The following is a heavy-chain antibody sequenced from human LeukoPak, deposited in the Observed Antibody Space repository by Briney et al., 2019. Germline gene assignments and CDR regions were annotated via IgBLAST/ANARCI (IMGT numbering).Heavy chain of an antibody. CDR2: IYHSGST. D-gene: IGHD3-22*01. CDR1: GYSISSGYY. V-gene: IGHV4-38-2*02. Sequence: PSETLSLTCTVSGYSISSGYYWGWIRQPPGKGLEWIGSIYHSGSTYYNPSLKSRVTISVDTSKNQFSLKLSSVTAADTAVCYCARDQYYYDSSGYLTFDYWGQGTLVTVSS. J-gene: IGHJ4*02. CDR3: ARDQYYYDSSGYLTFDY.